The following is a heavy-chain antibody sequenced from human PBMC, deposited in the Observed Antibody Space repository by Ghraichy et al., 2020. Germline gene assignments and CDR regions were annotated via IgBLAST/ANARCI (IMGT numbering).Heavy chain of an antibody. CDR1: GFIFSSYA. J-gene: IGHJ6*02. V-gene: IGHV3-23*01. CDR3: AKGIAAGNRTISYFYDGMDV. CDR2: ISGSGGGT. D-gene: IGHD6-13*01. Sequence: GGSLRLSCAASGFIFSSYAMSWVRQAPGKGLEWVSGISGSGGGTYYADSVKGRFTISRDNSKNTLYLQMNSLRAEDTAVYYCAKGIAAGNRTISYFYDGMDVWGQGTTVTVSS.